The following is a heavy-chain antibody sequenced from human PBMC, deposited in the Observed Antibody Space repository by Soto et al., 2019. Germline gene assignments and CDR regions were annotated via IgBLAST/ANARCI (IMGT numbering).Heavy chain of an antibody. Sequence: GGSLRLSCAASGFTFSSYAMSWVRQAPGKGLEWVSAISGSGGSTYYADTVKGRFTISRDNSKNTLYLQMNSLRAEDTAVYYCANTYYDYIWGSYRYFDYWGQGTLVTVSS. CDR1: GFTFSSYA. CDR3: ANTYYDYIWGSYRYFDY. J-gene: IGHJ4*02. CDR2: ISGSGGST. D-gene: IGHD3-16*02. V-gene: IGHV3-23*01.